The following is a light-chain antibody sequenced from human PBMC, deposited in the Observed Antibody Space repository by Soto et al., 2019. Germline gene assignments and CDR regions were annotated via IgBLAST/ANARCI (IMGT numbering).Light chain of an antibody. J-gene: IGKJ2*01. Sequence: EIVMTQSPSTLSVSPGERATLSCRASQSVFSDLAWYQQKPGQAPRLLIYGASTRVTGIPARFSGSGSGTEFSLTISSLLSEDFSVYYCQQYNNWPPYTFGQGTKLEIK. CDR3: QQYNNWPPYT. CDR2: GAS. CDR1: QSVFSD. V-gene: IGKV3-15*01.